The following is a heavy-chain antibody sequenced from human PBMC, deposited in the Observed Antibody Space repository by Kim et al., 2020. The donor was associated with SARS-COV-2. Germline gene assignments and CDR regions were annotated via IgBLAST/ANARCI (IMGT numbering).Heavy chain of an antibody. CDR2: IFYRGST. Sequence: SETLSLTCTVSGGSISSCGYYWSWIRQRPGKGLEWIVYIFYRGSTYYNPSLRSRVTISVDTSKNQFSLKLTSVTAADTAVYYCARAPITMIVVVTAFDIWGQGTVVTVSS. CDR3: ARAPITMIVVVTAFDI. CDR1: GGSISSCGYY. J-gene: IGHJ3*02. V-gene: IGHV4-31*03. D-gene: IGHD3-22*01.